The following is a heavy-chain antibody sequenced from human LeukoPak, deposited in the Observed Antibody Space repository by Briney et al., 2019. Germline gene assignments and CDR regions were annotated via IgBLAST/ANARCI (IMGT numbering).Heavy chain of an antibody. CDR2: IYYSGST. CDR1: GGSISSYY. V-gene: IGHV4-59*08. J-gene: IGHJ5*02. Sequence: SETLSLTCTVSGGSISSYYWSWIRQPPGKGLEWVGYIYYSGSTNYNPSLKSRVTTSVDTSKNQLSLKLSSVTAADTAVYYCARALGRSLITMVRGVRWFDPWGQGTLVTVSS. D-gene: IGHD3-10*01. CDR3: ARALGRSLITMVRGVRWFDP.